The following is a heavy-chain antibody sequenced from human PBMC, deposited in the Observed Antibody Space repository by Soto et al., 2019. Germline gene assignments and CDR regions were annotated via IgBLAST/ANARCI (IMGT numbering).Heavy chain of an antibody. CDR2: ISYRGNT. J-gene: IGHJ4*02. CDR3: ARMGRSKEGLSVYYFDF. Sequence: SETLSLTCTVSSGSVSGYFWSWIRQPPGKEPEWIGYISYRGNTNYNPSLQSRDSISLVTSKNQISLKLDAVTASDTAVYYCARMGRSKEGLSVYYFDFWGQGTLVTVSS. V-gene: IGHV4-59*02. D-gene: IGHD3-16*01. CDR1: SGSVSGYF.